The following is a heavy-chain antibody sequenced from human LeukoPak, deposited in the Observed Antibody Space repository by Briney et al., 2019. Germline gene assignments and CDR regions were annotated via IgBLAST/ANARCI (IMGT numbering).Heavy chain of an antibody. Sequence: GGSLRLSCAASGFAFSSYTMNWVRQAPGKGLEWVSSISGSGGTTYYADSVKGRFTISRDNSENTLYLQTNSLRAKDTAVYYCAKGSSTSGFSWGQGTLITVSS. J-gene: IGHJ5*02. D-gene: IGHD5-12*01. CDR3: AKGSSTSGFS. V-gene: IGHV3-23*01. CDR2: ISGSGGTT. CDR1: GFAFSSYT.